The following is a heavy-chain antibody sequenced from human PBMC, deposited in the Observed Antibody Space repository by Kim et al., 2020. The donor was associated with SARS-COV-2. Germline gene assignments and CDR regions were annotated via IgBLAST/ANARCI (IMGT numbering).Heavy chain of an antibody. D-gene: IGHD6-13*01. CDR2: IYTSGST. V-gene: IGHV4-61*02. CDR1: GGSISSGSYY. Sequence: SETLSLTCTVSGGSISSGSYYWSWIRQPAGKGLEWIGRIYTSGSTNYNPSLKSRVTISVDTSKNQFSLKLSSVTAADTAVYYCARGGGSRGIAAADRYNWFDPWGQGTLVTVSS. CDR3: ARGGGSRGIAAADRYNWFDP. J-gene: IGHJ5*02.